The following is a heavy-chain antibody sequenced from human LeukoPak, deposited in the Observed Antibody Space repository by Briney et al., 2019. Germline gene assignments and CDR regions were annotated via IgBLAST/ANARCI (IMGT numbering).Heavy chain of an antibody. V-gene: IGHV3-7*01. Sequence: PGRSLRLSCAASGFTFSSYWMSWVRQAPGKGLEWVANIKQDGSEKYYVDSVKGRFTISRDNAKNSLYLQMNSLRAEDTAVYYCARDLPAPYSSGWFTFDPWGQGTLVTVSS. D-gene: IGHD6-19*01. CDR2: IKQDGSEK. J-gene: IGHJ5*02. CDR3: ARDLPAPYSSGWFTFDP. CDR1: GFTFSSYW.